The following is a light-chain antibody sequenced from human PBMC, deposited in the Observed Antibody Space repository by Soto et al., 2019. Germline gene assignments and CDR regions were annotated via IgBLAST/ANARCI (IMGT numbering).Light chain of an antibody. CDR1: QSVGRW. J-gene: IGKJ1*01. CDR2: DAS. CDR3: QQYSSSSVT. Sequence: DIQMTQSPSTLSASVGDRVTLTCRASQSVGRWLAWYQQKPGKAPNLLIYDASSLETGVPSRFSGSRSGTDFTLTISSLQPDDFGTYFCQQYSSSSVTFGQGTKVEIK. V-gene: IGKV1-5*01.